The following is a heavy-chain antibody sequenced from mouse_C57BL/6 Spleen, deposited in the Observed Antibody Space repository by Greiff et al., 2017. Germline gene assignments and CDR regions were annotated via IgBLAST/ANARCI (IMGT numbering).Heavy chain of an antibody. CDR3: GRNYYYGSSSTMDY. D-gene: IGHD1-1*01. CDR1: GFSLTSYC. J-gene: IGHJ4*01. Sequence: VQGVESGPGLVQPSPSLSITCTVSGFSLTSYCVHWVRQSPGQGLEWLGVIWRGGSTDYNAAFISRLGISKENSKSQVFFKRNSRQADDTARYYCGRNYYYGSSSTMDYWGQGTSVTVSA. CDR2: IWRGGST. V-gene: IGHV2-2*01.